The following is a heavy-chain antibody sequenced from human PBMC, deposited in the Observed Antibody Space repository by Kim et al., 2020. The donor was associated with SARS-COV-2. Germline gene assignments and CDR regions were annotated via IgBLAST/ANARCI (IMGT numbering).Heavy chain of an antibody. J-gene: IGHJ4*02. CDR2: K. V-gene: IGHV3-30*02. D-gene: IGHD1-1*01. CDR3: AKRGLDAFDY. Sequence: KVYADSVKGRFTISRDSSENVLYLQMNSLRVEDTAMYYCAKRGLDAFDYWGQGTLVTVSS.